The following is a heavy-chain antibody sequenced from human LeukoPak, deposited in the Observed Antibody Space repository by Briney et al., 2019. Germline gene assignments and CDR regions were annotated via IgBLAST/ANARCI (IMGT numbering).Heavy chain of an antibody. CDR3: ARGVEYSSSSGLGY. CDR2: IYYSGST. V-gene: IGHV4-59*01. D-gene: IGHD6-6*01. J-gene: IGHJ4*02. CDR1: GGSISSYY. Sequence: SETLSLTCTVSGGSISSYYWRWIRQPPGKGLEWIGYIYYSGSTNYNPSLKSRVTISVDTSKNQFSLKLSSVTAADTAVYYCARGVEYSSSSGLGYWGQGTLVTVSS.